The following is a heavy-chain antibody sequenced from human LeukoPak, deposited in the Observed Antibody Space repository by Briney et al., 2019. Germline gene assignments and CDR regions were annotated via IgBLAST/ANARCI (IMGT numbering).Heavy chain of an antibody. CDR1: GFTVSSTH. V-gene: IGHV3-53*01. CDR3: ARDLYGDYCADY. CDR2: IYTGGNS. D-gene: IGHD4-17*01. Sequence: GGSLRLSCAASGFTVSSTHMVWVRQAPGKGLEWVSVIYTGGNSYYAGSVQGRFIISRDISKNTLYLQMNSLRAEDSALYYCARDLYGDYCADYWGQGTLVTVSS. J-gene: IGHJ4*02.